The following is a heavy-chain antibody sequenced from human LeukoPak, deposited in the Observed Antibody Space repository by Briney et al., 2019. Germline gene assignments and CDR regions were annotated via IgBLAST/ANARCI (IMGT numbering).Heavy chain of an antibody. J-gene: IGHJ4*02. Sequence: GGSLRLSCVASGFTFSSYGMHWVRQAPGKGLEWVSIIAYDGSHKYYADSVKGRFTISRDNSKNTLHLQMNSLRTEDTAVYYCARGSSSWYYFDYWGQGSLVTVSS. V-gene: IGHV3-30*03. CDR3: ARGSSSWYYFDY. CDR1: GFTFSSYG. CDR2: IAYDGSHK. D-gene: IGHD6-13*01.